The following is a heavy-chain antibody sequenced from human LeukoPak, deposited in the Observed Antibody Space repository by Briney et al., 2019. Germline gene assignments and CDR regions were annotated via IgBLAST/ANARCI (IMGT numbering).Heavy chain of an antibody. Sequence: PSETLSLTCTVSGGSISSYYWSWIRQPPGKGLEWIGYIYYSGSTNYNPSLKSRVTISVDTSKNQFSLKLSSVTAADTAVYYCASYNDYGGPALDYWGQGTLVTVSS. J-gene: IGHJ4*02. CDR2: IYYSGST. CDR1: GGSISSYY. V-gene: IGHV4-59*08. D-gene: IGHD4-23*01. CDR3: ASYNDYGGPALDY.